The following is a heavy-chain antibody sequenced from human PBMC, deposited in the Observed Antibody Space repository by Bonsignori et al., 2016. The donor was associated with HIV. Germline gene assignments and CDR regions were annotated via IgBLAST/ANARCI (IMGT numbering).Heavy chain of an antibody. V-gene: IGHV4-61*02. CDR2: IYTSGYT. J-gene: IGHJ5*02. D-gene: IGHD3-10*01. CDR1: GDSMRSGSWY. Sequence: SLTCTVSGDSMRSGSWYWSWIRQPAGKGLEWIGRIYTSGYTDYNPSLESRTTISVDRSKNQFSLKVTSVTAADTAVYYCARDHYYLSGSYPASWGQGTLVTVSS. CDR3: ARDHYYLSGSYPAS.